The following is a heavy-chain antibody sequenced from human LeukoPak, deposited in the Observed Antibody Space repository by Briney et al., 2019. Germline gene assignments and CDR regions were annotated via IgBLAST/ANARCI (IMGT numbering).Heavy chain of an antibody. CDR2: IYTSGST. J-gene: IGHJ4*02. D-gene: IGHD3-3*01. V-gene: IGHV4-61*02. CDR3: ARQGDYDFWSGYYHRYFDY. Sequence: TSETLSLTCTVSGGSISSGSYYWSWIRQPAGKGLEWIGRIYTSGSTNYNPSLKSRVTISVDTSKNQFSLKLSSVTAADTAVYYCARQGDYDFWSGYYHRYFDYWGQGTLVTVSS. CDR1: GGSISSGSYY.